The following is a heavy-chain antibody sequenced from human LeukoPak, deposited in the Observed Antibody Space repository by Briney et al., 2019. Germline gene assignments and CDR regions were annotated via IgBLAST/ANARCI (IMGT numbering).Heavy chain of an antibody. J-gene: IGHJ4*02. CDR2: IKQDGNEK. CDR3: ARDCWGTTCHGLDY. D-gene: IGHD2-2*01. V-gene: IGHV3-7*01. CDR1: GFTFSNYW. Sequence: PGGSLRLSCAASGFTFSNYWMTWARQAPGKGLEWVANIKQDGNEKYYVDSVKGRFTISRDSAKNSLYLQMNSLRAEDTAVYYCARDCWGTTCHGLDYWGQGTLVTVSP.